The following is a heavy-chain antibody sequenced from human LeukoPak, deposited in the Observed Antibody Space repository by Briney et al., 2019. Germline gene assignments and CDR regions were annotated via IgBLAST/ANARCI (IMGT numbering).Heavy chain of an antibody. J-gene: IGHJ6*02. V-gene: IGHV3-66*01. CDR1: GLSISDYY. D-gene: IGHD3/OR15-3a*01. CDR2: IERGTYT. Sequence: GGSLRLSCALSGLSISDYYITWVRQPPGGGMEWVSTIERGTYTLYAGSVKGRFTISRDNTKNTLYRQMNTLRAEDTAVYYCGRGGYDFDAWGPGTTVSVFS. CDR3: GRGGYDFDA.